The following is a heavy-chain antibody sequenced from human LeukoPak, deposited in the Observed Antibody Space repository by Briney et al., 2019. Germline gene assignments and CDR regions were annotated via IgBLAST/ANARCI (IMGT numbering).Heavy chain of an antibody. J-gene: IGHJ4*02. CDR1: GGSIDSNY. D-gene: IGHD3-10*01. CDR2: IHDDGST. V-gene: IGHV4-59*01. Sequence: SETLSLTCTVSGGSIDSNYWSWIRQPPGKGLEWIGYIHDDGSTNFNPSLQSRVIISVDTSKSQFSLRLSSVTAADTAVYYCARSYYYGSGYVVFDHWGQGSLVTVSS. CDR3: ARSYYYGSGYVVFDH.